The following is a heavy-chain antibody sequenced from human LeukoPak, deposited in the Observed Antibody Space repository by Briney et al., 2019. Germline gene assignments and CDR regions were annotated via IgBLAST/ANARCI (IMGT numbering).Heavy chain of an antibody. V-gene: IGHV1-8*01. CDR1: GYTFTSYD. Sequence: ASVKVSCKASGYTFTSYDINWVRQATGQGLEWMGWMNPNSGNTGYAQKFQGRVTMTRNTSISTAYMELSSLRSEDTAVYYCSRGLEIQLWLQPFDYWGQGTLVTVSS. CDR2: MNPNSGNT. J-gene: IGHJ4*02. CDR3: SRGLEIQLWLQPFDY. D-gene: IGHD5-18*01.